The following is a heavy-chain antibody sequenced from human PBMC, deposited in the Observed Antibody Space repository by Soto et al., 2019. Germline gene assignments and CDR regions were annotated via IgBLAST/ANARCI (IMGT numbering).Heavy chain of an antibody. J-gene: IGHJ4*02. CDR3: ATDPSIAGLYDY. V-gene: IGHV1-24*01. Sequence: GASVKVSCKVSGYTLTELSMHWVRRAPGKGLEWMGGFDPEDGETIYAQKFQGRVTMTEDTSTDTAYMELSSLRSEDTAVYYCATDPSIAGLYDYWGQGTLVTVSS. CDR1: GYTLTELS. CDR2: FDPEDGET. D-gene: IGHD6-6*01.